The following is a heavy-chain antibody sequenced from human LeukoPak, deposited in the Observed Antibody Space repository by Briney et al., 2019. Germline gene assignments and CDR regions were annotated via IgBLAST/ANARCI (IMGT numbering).Heavy chain of an antibody. Sequence: PSETLSLTCTVSGGSISSYYWSWIRQPPGKGLEWIGYIYYSGSTNYNPSLKSRVTISVDTSKNQFSLKLSSVTAADTAVYYCARVAVAGAPYNWFDPWGQGTLVTVSS. CDR3: ARVAVAGAPYNWFDP. CDR2: IYYSGST. CDR1: GGSISSYY. J-gene: IGHJ5*02. D-gene: IGHD6-19*01. V-gene: IGHV4-59*12.